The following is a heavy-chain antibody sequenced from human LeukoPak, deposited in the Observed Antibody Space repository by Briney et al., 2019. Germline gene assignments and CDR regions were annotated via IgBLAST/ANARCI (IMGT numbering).Heavy chain of an antibody. D-gene: IGHD1-26*01. Sequence: SETLSLTCTVSGGSISSYYWSWIRQPPGKGLEWIGYIYYSGSTNYDPSLKSRVTISVDTSKNQFSLKLSSVTAADTAVYYCARLSDSGSFNGHFDYWGQGTLVTVSS. CDR3: ARLSDSGSFNGHFDY. CDR1: GGSISSYY. J-gene: IGHJ4*02. V-gene: IGHV4-59*01. CDR2: IYYSGST.